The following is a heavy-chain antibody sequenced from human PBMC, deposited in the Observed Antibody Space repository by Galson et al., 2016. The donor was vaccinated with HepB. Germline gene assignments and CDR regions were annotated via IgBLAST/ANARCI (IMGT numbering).Heavy chain of an antibody. V-gene: IGHV5-51*01. D-gene: IGHD3-3*01. J-gene: IGHJ4*02. CDR3: ARSDFWSGKFDY. CDR1: GYGFTYYW. CDR2: IYPGDSDI. Sequence: QSGAEVKKPGESLKISCKASGYGFTYYWIGWVRQMPGKGLEWMGIIYPGDSDIRYNPSFQGQVTLSVDKSISTAYLQWSSLKASDTAIYYCARSDFWSGKFDYWGQGTLVTVSS.